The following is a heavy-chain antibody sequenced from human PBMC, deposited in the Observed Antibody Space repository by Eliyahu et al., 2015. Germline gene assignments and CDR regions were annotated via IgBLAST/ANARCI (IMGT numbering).Heavy chain of an antibody. J-gene: IGHJ3*02. CDR2: IYSSGST. CDR1: GGSISSYF. V-gene: IGHV4-4*09. Sequence: QVQLQESGPGLVKPSETLSLTCTVPGGSISSYFWSWIRQPPGKGLEWIGYIYSSGSTNYNPSPKSRVTISADTSPNQFSLRLSSVTAADTAIYYCAHIDAYTPADIWGQGTMVIVSS. D-gene: IGHD5-24*01. CDR3: AHIDAYTPADI.